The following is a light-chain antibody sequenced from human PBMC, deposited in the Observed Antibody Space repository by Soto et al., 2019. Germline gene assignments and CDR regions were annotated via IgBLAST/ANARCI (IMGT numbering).Light chain of an antibody. J-gene: IGKJ1*01. CDR2: GAS. V-gene: IGKV3-20*01. CDR3: LHYGSSPKT. Sequence: EIVLTQSPATLSLSPGERATLSCMASQSVSSYLAWYQQKPGQAPRLLIYGASRRATGIPDRFSGSGSGTDFALTISRLDPADFAVYYCLHYGSSPKTFGQGTKVDIK. CDR1: QSVSSY.